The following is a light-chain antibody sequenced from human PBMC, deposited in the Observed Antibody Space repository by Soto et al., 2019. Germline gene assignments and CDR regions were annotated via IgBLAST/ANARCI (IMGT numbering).Light chain of an antibody. CDR1: QSISTY. Sequence: DIQMTQSPSSLSASVGDRVTITCRASQSISTYLNWYQQKRGKAPKLLIYAASSLQSGVPSRFSGSGSGTDFTLTISNLQPEDFATYYCQQSYSTPYTFGQGTKLEIK. CDR2: AAS. CDR3: QQSYSTPYT. V-gene: IGKV1-39*01. J-gene: IGKJ2*01.